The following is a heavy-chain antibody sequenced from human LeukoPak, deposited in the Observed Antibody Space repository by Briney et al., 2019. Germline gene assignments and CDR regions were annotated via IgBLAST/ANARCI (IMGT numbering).Heavy chain of an antibody. CDR2: ISSSSSSYI. V-gene: IGHV3-21*01. D-gene: IGHD6-13*01. J-gene: IGHJ6*03. Sequence: GGSLRLSCAASGFTFSSYSMNWVRQAPGKGLEWVSSISSSSSSYIYYADSVKGRFTISRDNAKNSLYLQMNSLRAEDTAVYYCARGRRYSSSWYPLPNYYYYYMDVWGKGTTVTVSS. CDR3: ARGRRYSSSWYPLPNYYYYYMDV. CDR1: GFTFSSYS.